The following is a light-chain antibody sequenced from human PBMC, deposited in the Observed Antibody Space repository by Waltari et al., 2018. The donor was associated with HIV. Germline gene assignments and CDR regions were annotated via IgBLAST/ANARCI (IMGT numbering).Light chain of an antibody. V-gene: IGLV6-57*02. Sequence: NFMLTQPHSVSESPGKTVTISCTGSSGSIASNYVQWYQQRSGSAPTTVIYEHNQRPSGVPDRFSASIDSSSNSASLTISGLKTEDEADYYCQSYDSITWVFGGGTKLTVL. J-gene: IGLJ3*02. CDR1: SGSIASNY. CDR2: EHN. CDR3: QSYDSITWV.